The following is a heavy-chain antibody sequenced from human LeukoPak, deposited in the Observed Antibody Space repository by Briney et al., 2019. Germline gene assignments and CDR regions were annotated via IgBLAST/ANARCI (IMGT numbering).Heavy chain of an antibody. CDR2: ISGSGGST. CDR1: GFTFSSYA. J-gene: IGHJ4*02. CDR3: AREIRYFDWLQPGDIDY. V-gene: IGHV3-23*01. D-gene: IGHD3-9*01. Sequence: GSLRLSCAASGFTFSSYAISGVRQAPGKVLEWVSAISGSGGSTYYADSVKGRFTISRDNSKNTLYLQMNSLRAEDTAVYYCAREIRYFDWLQPGDIDYWGQGTLVTVSS.